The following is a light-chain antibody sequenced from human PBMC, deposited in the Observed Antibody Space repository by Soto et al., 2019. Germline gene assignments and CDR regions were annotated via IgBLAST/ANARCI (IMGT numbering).Light chain of an antibody. CDR1: QSVSSNY. CDR2: GAS. J-gene: IGKJ1*01. Sequence: ERVLTQSPGTLSLSPGERATLSCRASQSVSSNYLAWYQQKPGQAPRLLIYGASTRATGIPDRFSGSGSGTDFTLTISRLGPEDSAVYYCQQYGSSPTWTFGQGTKVEIK. CDR3: QQYGSSPTWT. V-gene: IGKV3-20*01.